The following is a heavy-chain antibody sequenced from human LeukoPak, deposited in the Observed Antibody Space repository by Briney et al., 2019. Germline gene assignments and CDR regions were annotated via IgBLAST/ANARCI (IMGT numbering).Heavy chain of an antibody. CDR2: INSDGSST. Sequence: PGGSLRLSCAASGFTFSSYWMHWVRQAPGKGLVWVSRINSDGSSTSYADSVKGRFTISRDNAKNTLYLQMNSLRAEDTAVYYCARRGTTPEGYYYMDVWGKGTTVTVSS. D-gene: IGHD1-7*01. V-gene: IGHV3-74*01. J-gene: IGHJ6*03. CDR3: ARRGTTPEGYYYMDV. CDR1: GFTFSSYW.